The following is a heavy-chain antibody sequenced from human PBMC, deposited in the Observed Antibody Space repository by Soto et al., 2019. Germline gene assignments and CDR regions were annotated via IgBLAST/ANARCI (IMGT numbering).Heavy chain of an antibody. V-gene: IGHV4-34*01. CDR2: INHSGNT. CDR3: ATTYTPGYYFDY. D-gene: IGHD2-2*02. J-gene: IGHJ4*02. CDR1: GGSFSGYY. Sequence: SETLSLTCAVYGGSFSGYYWSWIRQPPGKGLEWIGEINHSGNTNYNPSLKSRVTISVDTSKNQFSLKLSSVTAADTAVYYCATTYTPGYYFDYWGQRTLVTVSS.